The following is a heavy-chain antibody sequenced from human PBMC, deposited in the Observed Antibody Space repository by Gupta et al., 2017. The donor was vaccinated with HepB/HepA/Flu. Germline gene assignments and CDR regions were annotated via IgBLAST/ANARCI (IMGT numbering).Heavy chain of an antibody. V-gene: IGHV3-66*01. CDR2: IYRHGTT. Sequence: LQLLESGGGLVQPGGSLRLSCASSGLTVSRNYMSWVRQAPGKGLEWVSVIYRHGTTYYADSVKGRFTISREISKNTLHLQMNSLRAEDTGIDYCARVGDYGEDGGFNLWGQGTLVSVSS. CDR1: GLTVSRNY. J-gene: IGHJ5*02. D-gene: IGHD4-17*01. CDR3: ARVGDYGEDGGFNL.